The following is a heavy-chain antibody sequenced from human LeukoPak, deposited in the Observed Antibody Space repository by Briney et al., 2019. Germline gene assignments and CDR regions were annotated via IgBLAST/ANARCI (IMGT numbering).Heavy chain of an antibody. Sequence: RPGGSLRLSCAASGFTFDDYGMSWVRQAPGKGLEWVSGINWNGGSTVYADSVKGRFTISRDNAKNSLYLQMNSLRAEDTALYYCARVTSSGWSSYFDYWGQGTLVTVSS. J-gene: IGHJ4*02. V-gene: IGHV3-20*04. CDR1: GFTFDDYG. D-gene: IGHD6-19*01. CDR3: ARVTSSGWSSYFDY. CDR2: INWNGGST.